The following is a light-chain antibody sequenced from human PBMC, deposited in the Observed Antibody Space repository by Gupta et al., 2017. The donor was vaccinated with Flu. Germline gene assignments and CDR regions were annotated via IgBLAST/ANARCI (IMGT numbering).Light chain of an antibody. J-gene: IGKJ4*01. CDR2: DAS. CDR1: QSVSSSY. V-gene: IGKV3-20*01. Sequence: PGTLSLSPGERATLSCRASQSVSSSYLEWYQQKPAQAPRLIIYDASSSASGNTDRFSGSGYGKDFTLTSSRRENEDFAVYYGHQYCSSPTFGGGTKVEIK. CDR3: HQYCSSPT.